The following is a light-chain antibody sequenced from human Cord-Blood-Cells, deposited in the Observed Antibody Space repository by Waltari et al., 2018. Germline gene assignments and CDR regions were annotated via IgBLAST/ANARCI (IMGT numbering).Light chain of an antibody. Sequence: QSALTQPASVSGSPGQSITISCTGTSSAVGSYNLVSWYQQHPGKAPKLMIYEGSKRHSGVSNRFSGSNSGNQASLTLSGLQAEDEADYYCCSYAGSRVLFGGGTKLTVL. CDR1: SSAVGSYNL. V-gene: IGLV2-23*01. J-gene: IGLJ2*01. CDR2: EGS. CDR3: CSYAGSRVL.